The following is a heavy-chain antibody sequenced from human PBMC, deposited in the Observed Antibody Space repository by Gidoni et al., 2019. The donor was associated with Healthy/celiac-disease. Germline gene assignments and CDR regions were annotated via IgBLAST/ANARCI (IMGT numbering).Heavy chain of an antibody. Sequence: VQLVQSGAEVTKPGSSVKVSCKASGGTFSSYAISWVRQAPGQGLEWMGRIIPILGIANYAQKFQGRVTITADKSTSTAYMELSSLRSEDTAVYYCARGGDCSGGSCYSGFDYWGQGTLVTVSS. J-gene: IGHJ4*02. CDR1: GGTFSSYA. CDR2: IIPILGIA. V-gene: IGHV1-69*09. D-gene: IGHD2-15*01. CDR3: ARGGDCSGGSCYSGFDY.